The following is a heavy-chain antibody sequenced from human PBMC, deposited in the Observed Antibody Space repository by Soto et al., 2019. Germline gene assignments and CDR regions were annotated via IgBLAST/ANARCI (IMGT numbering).Heavy chain of an antibody. CDR2: IKSKADGGTT. J-gene: IGHJ4*02. Sequence: LACAACGVIVCISLVSLVFKKPGKGLEWVGRIKSKADGGTTNYAAPVKGRFNISRDGSKNTLYLQMNGLKTGVTTVYYCTTGSCSQGNCAQGTL. V-gene: IGHV3-15*01. D-gene: IGHD2-15*01. CDR3: TTGSCSQGN. CDR1: GVIVCISL.